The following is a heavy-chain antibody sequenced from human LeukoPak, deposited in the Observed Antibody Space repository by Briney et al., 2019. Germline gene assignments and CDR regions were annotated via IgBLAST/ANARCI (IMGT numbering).Heavy chain of an antibody. CDR3: ARARGDYYDSSGYSAGAFDI. D-gene: IGHD3-22*01. CDR1: GGTFSSYA. V-gene: IGHV1-69*13. Sequence: SVKVSCKASGGTFSSYAISWVRQAPGQGLEWMGGIIPIFGTANYAQKFQGRVTITADEPTSTAYMELSSLRSEDTAVYYCARARGDYYDSSGYSAGAFDIWGQGTMVTVSS. J-gene: IGHJ3*02. CDR2: IIPIFGTA.